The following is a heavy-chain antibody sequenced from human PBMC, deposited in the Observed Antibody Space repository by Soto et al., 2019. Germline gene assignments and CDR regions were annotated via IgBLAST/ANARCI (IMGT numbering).Heavy chain of an antibody. V-gene: IGHV4-61*08. Sequence: SQALSHTCAFSFGSISSGGCYLSLVSQHPGKGLEWIGYMHYTGFSHYNPSLKSRLTISVDRSKNQFTLQLTSVTVANTAVYYCATSYGNAWYTYWGQGTQVTVSS. CDR2: MHYTGFS. D-gene: IGHD6-13*01. CDR1: FGSISSGGCY. J-gene: IGHJ4*02. CDR3: ATSYGNAWYTY.